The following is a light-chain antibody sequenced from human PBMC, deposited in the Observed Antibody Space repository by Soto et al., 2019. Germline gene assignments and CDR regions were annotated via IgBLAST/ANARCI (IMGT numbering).Light chain of an antibody. CDR3: QQYGTSPWT. CDR1: QSVNSDY. CDR2: IAS. Sequence: EIVLTQSPGTLSLFPGERATLSCRATQSVNSDYLAWYQQKPGQAPRLLIYIASRRATGIPDRFSGSGSWTDFTLTINRLEPEDFAVYYCQQYGTSPWTFGQGTKVEIK. J-gene: IGKJ1*01. V-gene: IGKV3-20*01.